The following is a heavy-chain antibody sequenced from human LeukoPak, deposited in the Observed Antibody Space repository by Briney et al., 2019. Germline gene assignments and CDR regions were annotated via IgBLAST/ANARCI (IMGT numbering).Heavy chain of an antibody. Sequence: GGSLRLSCAASGFTVSSNYMSWVRQAPGKGPEWVSVIYSGGSTYYADSVKGRFTISRDNSKNTLYLQMNSLRAEDTAVYYCARLPRPNDAFDIWGQGTMVTVSS. J-gene: IGHJ3*02. CDR1: GFTVSSNY. V-gene: IGHV3-53*01. CDR2: IYSGGST. CDR3: ARLPRPNDAFDI.